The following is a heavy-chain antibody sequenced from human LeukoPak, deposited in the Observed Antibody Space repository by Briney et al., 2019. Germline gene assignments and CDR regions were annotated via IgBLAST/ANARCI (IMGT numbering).Heavy chain of an antibody. J-gene: IGHJ6*04. D-gene: IGHD6-13*01. V-gene: IGHV3-48*03. CDR2: ISSSGSTI. Sequence: AGGSLRLSCAASGFTFSSYEMNWVRQAPGKGLEWVSYISSSGSTIYYADSVKGRFTISRDNAKNSLYLQMNSLRAEDTAVYYCARAQQLVNYYYYGMDVWGKGTTVTVSS. CDR3: ARAQQLVNYYYYGMDV. CDR1: GFTFSSYE.